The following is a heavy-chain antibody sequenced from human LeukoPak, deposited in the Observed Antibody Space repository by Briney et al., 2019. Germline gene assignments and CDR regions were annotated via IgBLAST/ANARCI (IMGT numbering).Heavy chain of an antibody. V-gene: IGHV1-69*06. Sequence: GASVKVSCKAVGDTFSIYGISWVRQAPGQGLEWMGGIIPISGAAEYAQKFQGRVTITADKSTSTAYMELSSLRSEDTAVYYCAQRPLGYSGSYLVKKPDYWGQGTLVTVSS. CDR1: GDTFSIYG. CDR3: AQRPLGYSGSYLVKKPDY. CDR2: IIPISGAA. J-gene: IGHJ4*02. D-gene: IGHD1-26*01.